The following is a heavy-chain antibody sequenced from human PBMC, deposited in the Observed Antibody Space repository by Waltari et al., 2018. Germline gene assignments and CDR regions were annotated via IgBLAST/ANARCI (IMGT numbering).Heavy chain of an antibody. J-gene: IGHJ5*02. Sequence: QVQLVQSGAEVKKPGSSGKVSCKASGGTFSSYAISWVRQATGQGLEWMGGIIPIIGIANYAQKFQGRVTITADESTSTAYMELSSLRSEDTAVYYCARGTLGYCSSTSCSFDPWGQGTLVTVSS. CDR3: ARGTLGYCSSTSCSFDP. V-gene: IGHV1-69*12. CDR2: IIPIIGIA. D-gene: IGHD2-2*01. CDR1: GGTFSSYA.